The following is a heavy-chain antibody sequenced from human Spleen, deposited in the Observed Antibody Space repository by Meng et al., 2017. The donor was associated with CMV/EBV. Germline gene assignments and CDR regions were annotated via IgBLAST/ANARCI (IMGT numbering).Heavy chain of an antibody. D-gene: IGHD3-10*01. J-gene: IGHJ4*02. V-gene: IGHV1-8*01. CDR3: ASSTHYYGSGSYYYFDY. Sequence: ASVKVSCKASGYTFTSYDINWVRQATGQGLEWMGWMNPNSGNTGYAQNFQGRVSITTDESTRTDYMELSSLRSEDTAVYYCASSTHYYGSGSYYYFDYWGQGTLVTVSS. CDR2: MNPNSGNT. CDR1: GYTFTSYD.